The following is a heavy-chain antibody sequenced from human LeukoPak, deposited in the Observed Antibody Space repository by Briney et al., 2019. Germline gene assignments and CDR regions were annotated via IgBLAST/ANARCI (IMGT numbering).Heavy chain of an antibody. CDR1: GYTSTSYG. Sequence: ASVKVSCKASGYTSTSYGISWVRQAPGLGLEWMGWISAYNGNTNYAQKLQGRVTMTTGTSTSTAYMELRSLRSDDTAVYYCARDRPIEVYAFNWFDPWGQGTLVTVSS. CDR2: ISAYNGNT. CDR3: ARDRPIEVYAFNWFDP. J-gene: IGHJ5*02. V-gene: IGHV1-18*01. D-gene: IGHD2-8*01.